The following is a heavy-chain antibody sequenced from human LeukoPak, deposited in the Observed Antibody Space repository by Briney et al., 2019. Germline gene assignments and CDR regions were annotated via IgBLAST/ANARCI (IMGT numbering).Heavy chain of an antibody. V-gene: IGHV1-2*02. CDR3: ARDQDAFDI. J-gene: IGHJ3*02. CDR1: GYAFTGYY. Sequence: GASVKVSCKASGYAFTGYYMHWVRQAPGQGLEWMGWINPNSGGTNYAQKFQGRVTMTRNTSISTAYMELSSLRSEDTAVYYCARDQDAFDIWGQGTMVTVSS. CDR2: INPNSGGT.